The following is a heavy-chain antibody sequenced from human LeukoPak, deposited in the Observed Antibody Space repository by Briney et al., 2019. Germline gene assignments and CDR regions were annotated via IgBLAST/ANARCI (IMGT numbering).Heavy chain of an antibody. J-gene: IGHJ4*02. CDR2: MNPNSGNS. D-gene: IGHD5-24*01. Sequence: ASVKVSCKASGYTFTSYDINWVRQATGQGLEWMGWMNPNSGNSGYAQKFQGRVTMTRNTSISTAYMELSSLRSEDTAVYYCARARDGYNSADYWGQGTLATVSS. CDR1: GYTFTSYD. V-gene: IGHV1-8*01. CDR3: ARARDGYNSADY.